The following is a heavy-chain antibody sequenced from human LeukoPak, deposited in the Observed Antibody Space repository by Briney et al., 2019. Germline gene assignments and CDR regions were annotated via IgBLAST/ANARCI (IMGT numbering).Heavy chain of an antibody. CDR3: AKTGYISDLSVDYFDN. Sequence: PGGSLRLSCAASGFIFSNYGMGWVRQPPRKGLEWVSAISGRGRKTYYTDSVKGRFTISRDNSKNTVYLQMNSLRAEGTAVYFCAKTGYISDLSVDYFDNWAQGTLVTVSS. CDR1: GFIFSNYG. D-gene: IGHD3-3*02. CDR2: ISGRGRKT. V-gene: IGHV3-23*01. J-gene: IGHJ4*02.